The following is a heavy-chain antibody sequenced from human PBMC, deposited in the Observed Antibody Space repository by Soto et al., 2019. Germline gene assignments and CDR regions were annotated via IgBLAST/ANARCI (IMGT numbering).Heavy chain of an antibody. CDR2: IYYTGSTT. J-gene: IGHJ5*02. V-gene: IGHV4-39*01. CDR3: VRHSGYSSSWGEFDP. CDR1: GGSIGRSSYY. D-gene: IGHD5-18*01. Sequence: ETLSLTCNVSGGSIGRSSYYWALNRQSPGKGLEWIGSIYYTGSTTYYNPSLKSRVTISVDRAKNQFSLKLTSVTAADTAMYYCVRHSGYSSSWGEFDPWGQGTLVTVS.